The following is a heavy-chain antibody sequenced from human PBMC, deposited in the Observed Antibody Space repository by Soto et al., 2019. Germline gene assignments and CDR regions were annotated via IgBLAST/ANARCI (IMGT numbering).Heavy chain of an antibody. V-gene: IGHV3-64*01. CDR1: GFTFSSYG. D-gene: IGHD4-17*01. J-gene: IGHJ4*02. Sequence: EVQLVESGGGLVQPGGSVRLSCAASGFTFSSYGMHWVRQAPGKGLEYVSAITGNGGSTYYANSVKGRFTISRDNSKNTLYLQMGSLRADDMAVYYYARGRKDDYGDPGDFDYWGQGTLVTVSS. CDR2: ITGNGGST. CDR3: ARGRKDDYGDPGDFDY.